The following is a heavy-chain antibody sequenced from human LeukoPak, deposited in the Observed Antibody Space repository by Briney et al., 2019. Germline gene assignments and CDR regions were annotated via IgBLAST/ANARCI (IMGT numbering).Heavy chain of an antibody. J-gene: IGHJ5*02. V-gene: IGHV5-51*01. CDR1: GYTFATHW. D-gene: IGHD1-26*01. CDR3: ARSQPSGGSYGWFDP. CDR2: IYPGDSDT. Sequence: GESLKISCKGSGYTFATHWIGWVRQMPGKGLEWMGTIYPGDSDTRYSPSFQGQVTISADKSISTAYLQWSSLKASDTAMYYCARSQPSGGSYGWFDPWGQGTLVTVSS.